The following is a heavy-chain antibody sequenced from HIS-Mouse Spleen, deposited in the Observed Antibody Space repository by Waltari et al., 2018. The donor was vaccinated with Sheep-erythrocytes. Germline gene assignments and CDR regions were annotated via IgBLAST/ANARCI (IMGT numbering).Heavy chain of an antibody. CDR3: ARLHYYDSSGNNAFDI. Sequence: EVQLVQSGAEVKKPGESLKISCKGSGYSFTSYWIGWVRQMPGKGLEWMGISYPGDSDTRYSPAFQGQVTISADKSISTAYLQWSSLKASDTAMYYCARLHYYDSSGNNAFDIWGQGTMVTVSS. V-gene: IGHV5-51*03. D-gene: IGHD3-22*01. J-gene: IGHJ3*02. CDR2: SYPGDSDT. CDR1: GYSFTSYW.